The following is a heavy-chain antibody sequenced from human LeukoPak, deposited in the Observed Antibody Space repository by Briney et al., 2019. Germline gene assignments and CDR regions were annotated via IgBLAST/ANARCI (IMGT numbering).Heavy chain of an antibody. Sequence: PSETLPLTCAVYGGSFSGYYWSWIRQPPGKGLEWIGEINHSGSTNYNPSLKSRVTISVDTSKNQFSLKLSSVTAADTAVYYCARGYRGYSSSSYDYWGQGTLVTVSS. CDR1: GGSFSGYY. D-gene: IGHD6-6*01. J-gene: IGHJ4*02. CDR3: ARGYRGYSSSSYDY. V-gene: IGHV4-34*01. CDR2: INHSGST.